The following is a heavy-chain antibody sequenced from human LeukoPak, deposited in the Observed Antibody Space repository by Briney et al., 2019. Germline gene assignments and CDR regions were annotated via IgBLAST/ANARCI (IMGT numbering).Heavy chain of an antibody. J-gene: IGHJ4*02. CDR1: GFTFSSYA. Sequence: GGSLRLSCAASGFTFSSYAMSWVRQAPGEGLEWVSAISGSGGSTYYADSVKGRFTISRDNSKNTLYLQMNSLRAEDTAVYYCAKVKTGYYMLDYWGQGTLVTVSS. D-gene: IGHD3-9*01. CDR2: ISGSGGST. CDR3: AKVKTGYYMLDY. V-gene: IGHV3-23*01.